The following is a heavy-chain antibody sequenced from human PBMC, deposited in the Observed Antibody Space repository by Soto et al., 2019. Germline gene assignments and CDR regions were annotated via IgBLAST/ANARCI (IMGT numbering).Heavy chain of an antibody. D-gene: IGHD3-10*01. CDR3: ARDRGRLSGWFDP. Sequence: PGGSLRLSCAASGFTFSSNYMSWVRQAPGKGLEWVSVIYSGGSTYYADSVKGRFTISRDNSKNTLYLQMNSLRAEDTAVYYCARDRGRLSGWFDPWGQGTLVTVSS. CDR1: GFTFSSNY. J-gene: IGHJ5*02. CDR2: IYSGGST. V-gene: IGHV3-53*01.